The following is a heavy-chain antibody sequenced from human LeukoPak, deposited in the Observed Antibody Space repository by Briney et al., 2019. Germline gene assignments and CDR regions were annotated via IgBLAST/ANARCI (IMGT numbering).Heavy chain of an antibody. J-gene: IGHJ4*02. CDR2: IYYSGST. CDR3: TGGSYSRYFDY. D-gene: IGHD1-26*01. CDR1: GGAISSGDYY. V-gene: IGHV4-30-4*08. Sequence: SQTLSLTCTVSGGAISSGDYYWSWIRQPPGKGLEWIGYIYYSGSTYYNPSLKSRVTISVDTSKNQFSLKLSSVTAADTAVYYCTGGSYSRYFDYWGQGTLVTVSS.